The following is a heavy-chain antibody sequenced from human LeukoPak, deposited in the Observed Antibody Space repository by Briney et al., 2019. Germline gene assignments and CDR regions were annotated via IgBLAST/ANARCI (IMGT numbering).Heavy chain of an antibody. CDR1: GGSFSGYY. V-gene: IGHV4-34*01. Sequence: SETLSLTCAVYGGSFSGYYWSWIRQPPGKGLEWIGEINHSGSTNYNSSLKSRVTISVDTSKNQFSLKLSSVTAADTAVYYCARTLYDFWSGYYSGFDYWGQGTLVTVSS. CDR3: ARTLYDFWSGYYSGFDY. CDR2: INHSGST. J-gene: IGHJ4*02. D-gene: IGHD3-3*01.